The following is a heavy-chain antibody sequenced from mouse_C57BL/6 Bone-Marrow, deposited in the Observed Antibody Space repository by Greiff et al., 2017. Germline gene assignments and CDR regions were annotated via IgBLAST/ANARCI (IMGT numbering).Heavy chain of an antibody. CDR3: ARKLLLLDYFDY. V-gene: IGHV1-55*01. Sequence: LQQPGAELVKPGASVKMSCKASGYTFTSYWITWVKQRPGQGLEWIGDIYPGSGSTNYNEKFKSKATLTVDTSSSTAYMQLSSLTSEDSAVYYCARKLLLLDYFDYWGQGTTLTVSS. CDR1: GYTFTSYW. D-gene: IGHD2-1*01. J-gene: IGHJ2*01. CDR2: IYPGSGST.